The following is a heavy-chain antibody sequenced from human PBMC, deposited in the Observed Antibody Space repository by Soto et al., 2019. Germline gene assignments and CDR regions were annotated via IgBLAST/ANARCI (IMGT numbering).Heavy chain of an antibody. CDR3: AREGPTVLTLNDDY. CDR1: GFTFSSYE. V-gene: IGHV3-48*03. D-gene: IGHD4-17*01. J-gene: IGHJ4*02. Sequence: GGSLRLSCAASGFTFSSYEMNWVRQAPGKGLGWVSYISSSGSTIYYADSVKGRFTISRDNATNSLYLQMNSLRAEYTPAYSCAREGPTVLTLNDDYLGQGTLVTVSS. CDR2: ISSSGSTI.